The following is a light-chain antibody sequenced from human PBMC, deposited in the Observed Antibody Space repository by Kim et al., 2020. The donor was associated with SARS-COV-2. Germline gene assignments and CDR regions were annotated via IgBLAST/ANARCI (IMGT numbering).Light chain of an antibody. CDR3: QSYDSSNPWV. CDR2: EDN. Sequence: KRVPIPCTRGRGSNAANYVHRYQQRPGSAPTTVFYEDNQRPSGVPDRFSGSIDSSSNSASLTISGLKTEDEADYYCQSYDSSNPWVFGGGTQLTVL. CDR1: RGSNAANY. V-gene: IGLV6-57*03. J-gene: IGLJ3*02.